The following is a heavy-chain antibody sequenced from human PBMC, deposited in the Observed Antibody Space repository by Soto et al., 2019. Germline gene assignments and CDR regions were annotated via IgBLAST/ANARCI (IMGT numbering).Heavy chain of an antibody. Sequence: EASVKVSCKASGYTFTSYAMHWVRQAPGQRLERMGWINAGNGNTKYSQKFKGRVTITRDTSASTAYMELSSLRSEDTAVYYCARGYYGDYLGWFDPWGQGTLVTVSS. V-gene: IGHV1-3*01. CDR1: GYTFTSYA. CDR3: ARGYYGDYLGWFDP. J-gene: IGHJ5*02. D-gene: IGHD4-17*01. CDR2: INAGNGNT.